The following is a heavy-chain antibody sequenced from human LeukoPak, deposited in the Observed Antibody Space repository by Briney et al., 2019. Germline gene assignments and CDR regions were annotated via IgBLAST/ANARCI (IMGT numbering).Heavy chain of an antibody. Sequence: SGPTLVKPTQTLTLTCTFSGFSLSTSGGGVGWIRQPPGKALEWLALIYWNDDKRYSPSLKSRLTITKDTSKNQVVLTMTNMDPVDTATYYCAHTHDSSGYYYPRGLPRDAFDIWGQGTMVTVSS. CDR3: AHTHDSSGYYYPRGLPRDAFDI. J-gene: IGHJ3*02. CDR2: IYWNDDK. V-gene: IGHV2-5*01. CDR1: GFSLSTSGGG. D-gene: IGHD3-22*01.